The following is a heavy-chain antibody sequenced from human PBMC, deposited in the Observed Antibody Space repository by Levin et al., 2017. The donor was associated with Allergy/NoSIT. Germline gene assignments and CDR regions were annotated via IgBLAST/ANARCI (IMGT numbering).Heavy chain of an antibody. V-gene: IGHV4-34*01. CDR3: ARAPGCGGSCYSAFFRSKIHFDY. CDR1: GGSFSGYY. J-gene: IGHJ4*02. Sequence: SQTLSLTCAVYGGSFSGYYWSWIRQPPGKGLEWIGEINHSGSTNYNPSLKSRVTISVDTSKNQFSLKLSSVTAADTAVYYCARAPGCGGSCYSAFFRSKIHFDYWGQGTLVTVSS. D-gene: IGHD2-15*01. CDR2: INHSGST.